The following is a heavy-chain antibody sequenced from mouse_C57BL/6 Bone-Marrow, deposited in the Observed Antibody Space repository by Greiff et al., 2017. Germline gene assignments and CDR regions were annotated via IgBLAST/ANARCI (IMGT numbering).Heavy chain of an antibody. CDR2: SRNKANDYTT. D-gene: IGHD2-4*01. Sequence: EVKLVESGGGLVQSGRSLRLSCATSGFTFSDFYMEWVRQAPGKGLEWIAASRNKANDYTTEYSASVKGRFIVSRDTSQSILYLQMNALRAEDTAIYYCARDAVITTNWYYYAMDYWGQGTSVTVSS. J-gene: IGHJ4*01. CDR1: GFTFSDFY. V-gene: IGHV7-1*01. CDR3: ARDAVITTNWYYYAMDY.